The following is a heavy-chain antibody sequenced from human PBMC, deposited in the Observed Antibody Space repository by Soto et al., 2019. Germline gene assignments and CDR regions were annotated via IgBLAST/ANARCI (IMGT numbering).Heavy chain of an antibody. V-gene: IGHV4-59*01. Sequence: SETLSLTCTVSGGSISSYYWSWIRQPPGKGLEWIGYIYYSGSTNYNPSLKSRVTISVDTSKNQFSLKLSSVTAADTAVYYCARGDQWPDYYYGMDVWGQGTTVTVSS. CDR2: IYYSGST. D-gene: IGHD6-19*01. J-gene: IGHJ6*02. CDR3: ARGDQWPDYYYGMDV. CDR1: GGSISSYY.